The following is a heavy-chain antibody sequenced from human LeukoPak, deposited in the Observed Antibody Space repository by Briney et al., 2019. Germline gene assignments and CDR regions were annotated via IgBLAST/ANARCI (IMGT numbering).Heavy chain of an antibody. D-gene: IGHD3-10*01. CDR1: GDSISTYY. CDR2: IYYRMTS. CDR3: ARAVGGDGSGSL. V-gene: IGHV4-59*07. J-gene: IGHJ4*02. Sequence: SDTLSLTCTVSGDSISTYYWSWIRQPPGKGLEWIGYIYYRMTSDYNPSLKSRVTMSVDMSTRHISLKLRSMTAADTAVYYCARAVGGDGSGSLWDPGTLVTVSS.